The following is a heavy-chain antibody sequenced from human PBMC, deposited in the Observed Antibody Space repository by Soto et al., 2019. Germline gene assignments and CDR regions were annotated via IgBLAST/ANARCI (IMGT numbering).Heavy chain of an antibody. V-gene: IGHV3-7*01. CDR3: ARGSSMITFGGVIVIPVGYFDY. CDR1: GFTFSSYW. CDR2: IKQDGSEK. Sequence: GGSLRLSCAASGFTFSSYWMSWVRQAPGKGLEWVANIKQDGSEKYYVDSVKGRFTISRDNAKNSLYLQMNSLRAEDTAVYYCARGSSMITFGGVIVIPVGYFDYWGQGTLVTVSS. J-gene: IGHJ4*02. D-gene: IGHD3-16*02.